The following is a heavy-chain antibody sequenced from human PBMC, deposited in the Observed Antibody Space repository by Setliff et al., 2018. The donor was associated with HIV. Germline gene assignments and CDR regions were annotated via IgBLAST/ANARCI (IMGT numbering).Heavy chain of an antibody. CDR2: IYYSGST. Sequence: TSETLSLTCILSGGSISTSNYYWGWIRQPPGKGLEWIGSIYYSGSTYYTPSLKSRVAISLATSKNQFSLKLTSVTAADTAVYSCARRIDDSGSLPDKNWFDTWGQGSLVTVAS. D-gene: IGHD3-10*01. J-gene: IGHJ5*02. CDR1: GGSISTSNYY. V-gene: IGHV4-39*07. CDR3: ARRIDDSGSLPDKNWFDT.